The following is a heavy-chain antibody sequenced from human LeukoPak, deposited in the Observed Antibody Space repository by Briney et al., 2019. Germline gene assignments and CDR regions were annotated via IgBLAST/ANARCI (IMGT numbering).Heavy chain of an antibody. J-gene: IGHJ4*02. D-gene: IGHD4-23*01. CDR2: INHSGST. CDR1: GGSFSGYY. V-gene: IGHV4-34*01. Sequence: SETLSLTCAVYGGSFSGYYWSWIRQPPGKGLEWIGEINHSGSTNYNPSLKSRVTISVHTSKNQFSLKLSSVTAADTAVYYCAGHLRWFDYWGQGTLVTVSS. CDR3: AGHLRWFDY.